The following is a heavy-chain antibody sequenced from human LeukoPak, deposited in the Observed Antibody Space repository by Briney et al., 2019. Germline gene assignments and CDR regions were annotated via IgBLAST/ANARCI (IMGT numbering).Heavy chain of an antibody. Sequence: GGSLRLSCAASGFTFRSYEMNWVRQAPGMGLEWVSYISSGVNNIYYADSVKGRFAISRDNAKNSLYLQMNSLRAEDKAVYYCGRTMSYSSGRPYITFDYWGQGTLVAVSS. D-gene: IGHD3-10*01. CDR1: GFTFRSYE. CDR3: GRTMSYSSGRPYITFDY. J-gene: IGHJ4*02. CDR2: ISSGVNNI. V-gene: IGHV3-48*03.